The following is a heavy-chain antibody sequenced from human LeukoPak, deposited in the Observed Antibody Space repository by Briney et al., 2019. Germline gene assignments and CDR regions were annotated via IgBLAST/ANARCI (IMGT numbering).Heavy chain of an antibody. CDR1: GFTFSSYA. V-gene: IGHV3-23*01. J-gene: IGHJ4*02. Sequence: GGSLRLSCAASGFTFSSYAMSWVRQAPGKGLEWVSAISGSGGSTYYADSVKGRFTISRDNSKNTLYPQMNSLRAEDTAVYYCAKDQVLRFLEWLLEGVFDYWGQGTLVTVSS. CDR2: ISGSGGST. CDR3: AKDQVLRFLEWLLEGVFDY. D-gene: IGHD3-3*01.